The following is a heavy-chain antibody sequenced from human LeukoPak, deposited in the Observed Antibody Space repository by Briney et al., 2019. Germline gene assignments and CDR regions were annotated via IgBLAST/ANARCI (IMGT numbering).Heavy chain of an antibody. Sequence: GGSLRLSCAASGFTFSSYAMSWVRQAPGKGLEWVSAISGSGGSTYYADSVKGRFTISRDNSKNTLYLQMNSLRAEDTAVYYCAKGYDFWSAHAMDVWGQGTTVAVSS. V-gene: IGHV3-23*01. J-gene: IGHJ6*02. CDR3: AKGYDFWSAHAMDV. CDR2: ISGSGGST. D-gene: IGHD3-3*01. CDR1: GFTFSSYA.